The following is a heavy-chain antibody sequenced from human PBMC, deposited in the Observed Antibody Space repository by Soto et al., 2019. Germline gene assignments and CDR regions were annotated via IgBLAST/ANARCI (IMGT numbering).Heavy chain of an antibody. J-gene: IGHJ4*02. CDR2: ISSSSSYI. CDR1: VFTFSSYS. V-gene: IGHV3-21*01. Sequence: PGWSLRLSCAASVFTFSSYSMNWFRQGPGKGLEWVSSISSSSSYIYYAYAVKGRFTISRDNAKNSLYLQMNSLRAEDTAVYYCARALPYCGGDCYFFDYWGQGTLVTVSS. D-gene: IGHD2-21*02. CDR3: ARALPYCGGDCYFFDY.